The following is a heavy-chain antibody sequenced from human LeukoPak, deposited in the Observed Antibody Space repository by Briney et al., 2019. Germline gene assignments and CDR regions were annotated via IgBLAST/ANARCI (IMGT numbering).Heavy chain of an antibody. J-gene: IGHJ3*02. CDR1: GGSISSHY. V-gene: IGHV4-4*07. CDR3: ARILSEIAVAHPANAFDI. D-gene: IGHD6-19*01. Sequence: SETLSLTCTVSGGSISSHYWSWIRQPAGKGLEWIGRIYTSGSTNYNPSLKSRVTMSVDTSKNQFSLKLSSVTAADTAVYYCARILSEIAVAHPANAFDIWGQGTMVTVSS. CDR2: IYTSGST.